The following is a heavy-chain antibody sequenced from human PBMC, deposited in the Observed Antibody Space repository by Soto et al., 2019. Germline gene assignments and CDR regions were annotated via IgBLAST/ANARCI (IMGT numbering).Heavy chain of an antibody. V-gene: IGHV4-59*01. J-gene: IGHJ4*02. CDR2: IHYSGTT. D-gene: IGHD2-8*01. CDR1: GTSISSYY. CDR3: ARYNSYAIDX. Sequence: TLSLTCTVSGTSISSYYWSWIRQPPGKGLEWIANIHYSGTTNYNPSLASRVTLSVETSKNQFSLKMTSVTAAERAMYFCARYNSYAIDXWGRGTLVTVSX.